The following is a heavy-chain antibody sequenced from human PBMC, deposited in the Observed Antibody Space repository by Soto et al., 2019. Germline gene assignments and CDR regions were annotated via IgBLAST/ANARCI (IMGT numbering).Heavy chain of an antibody. Sequence: QVELLESGGGVVQPGRSLRLSCAASGFPFSSYGMQWVRQAPGKGLEWVAVISNDGSTQNYAESVKGRFTISRDNSKNALYLEVDSLRPKDTALYICAKSRMGSSWYEGDSWGQGTMITVYS. CDR2: ISNDGSTQ. J-gene: IGHJ4*02. CDR1: GFPFSSYG. D-gene: IGHD6-13*01. CDR3: AKSRMGSSWYEGDS. V-gene: IGHV3-30*18.